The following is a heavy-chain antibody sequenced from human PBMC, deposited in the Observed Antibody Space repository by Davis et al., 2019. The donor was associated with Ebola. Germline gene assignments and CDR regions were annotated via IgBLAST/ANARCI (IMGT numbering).Heavy chain of an antibody. CDR3: ARSFSGSYYFDY. D-gene: IGHD1-26*01. J-gene: IGHJ4*02. CDR2: IYYSGNT. V-gene: IGHV4-59*01. Sequence: SETLSLTCTVSGGSIRNYYWSWIRQPPGKGLECIGYIYYSGNTNYNPSLKSRVTISVDTSKNQFSLKLYSVTAEDTAVYYCARSFSGSYYFDYWGQETLVTVSS. CDR1: GGSIRNYY.